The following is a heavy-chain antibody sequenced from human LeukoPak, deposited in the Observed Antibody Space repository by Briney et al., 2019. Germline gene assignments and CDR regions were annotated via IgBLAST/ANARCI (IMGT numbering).Heavy chain of an antibody. CDR1: GFTFSSYA. Sequence: GGSLRLSCAASGFTFSSYAMSWVRQAPGKGLEWVSAISGSGGSTYYADSVKGRFTISRDNSKNTLYLQMNSLRAEDTAVYYCAKDTEKDYDFWSGYYGNGAFDIWGQGTMVTVSS. J-gene: IGHJ3*02. D-gene: IGHD3-3*01. CDR2: ISGSGGST. V-gene: IGHV3-23*01. CDR3: AKDTEKDYDFWSGYYGNGAFDI.